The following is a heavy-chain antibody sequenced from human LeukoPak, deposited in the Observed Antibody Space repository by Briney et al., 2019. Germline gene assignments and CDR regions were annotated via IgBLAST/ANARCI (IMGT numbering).Heavy chain of an antibody. J-gene: IGHJ4*02. CDR1: GGSISSGGYS. CDR3: ARGRAQGSSYFDY. V-gene: IGHV4-30-2*01. Sequence: PSQTLSLTCAVSGGSISSGGYSWSWIRQPPGKGLEWIGYIYQSGSTYYNPSLKSRVTISVDRSKHQFSLKLSSVTAADRGVYYCARGRAQGSSYFDYWGQGTLVTVSS. D-gene: IGHD6-19*01. CDR2: IYQSGST.